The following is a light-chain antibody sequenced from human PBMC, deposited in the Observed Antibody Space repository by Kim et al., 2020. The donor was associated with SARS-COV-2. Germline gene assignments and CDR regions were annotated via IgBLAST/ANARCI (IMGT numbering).Light chain of an antibody. CDR3: SSRDTTNSHVV. V-gene: IGLV3-19*01. CDR1: SLKTSY. CDR2: GKD. Sequence: LGQTVKITCHGDSLKTSYATWYQQKPGQAPVLVLYGKDNRPSGIPDRFSGSSSSNTGSLTITGAQAEDEADYYCSSRDTTNSHVVFGGGTQLTVL. J-gene: IGLJ3*02.